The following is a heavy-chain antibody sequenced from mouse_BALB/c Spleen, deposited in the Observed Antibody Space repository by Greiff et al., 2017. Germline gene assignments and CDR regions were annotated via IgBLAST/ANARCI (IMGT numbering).Heavy chain of an antibody. CDR3: ARGEYGYDRFDY. CDR1: GYTFTNYW. D-gene: IGHD2-2*01. J-gene: IGHJ2*01. CDR2: IYPGGGYT. V-gene: IGHV1-63*02. Sequence: VKLVESGAELVRPGTSVKMSCKAAGYTFTNYWIGWVKQRPGHGLEWIGDIYPGGGYTNYNEKFKGKATLTADTSSSTAYMQLSSLTSEDSAIYYCARGEYGYDRFDYWGQGTTLTVSS.